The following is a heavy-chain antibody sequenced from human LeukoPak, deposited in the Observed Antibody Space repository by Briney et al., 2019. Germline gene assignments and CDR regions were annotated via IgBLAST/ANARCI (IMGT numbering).Heavy chain of an antibody. V-gene: IGHV3-9*01. J-gene: IGHJ4*02. CDR2: ISWNSGSM. D-gene: IGHD6-13*01. CDR3: ARGPDGVGAAAGY. Sequence: PGGSLRLSCAASGFTFDDYAMHWVRQAPGKGLGWVSGISWNSGSMDYADSVKGRFTISRDNAKNSLYLQMNSLRSEDTAVYYCARGPDGVGAAAGYWGQGTLVTVSS. CDR1: GFTFDDYA.